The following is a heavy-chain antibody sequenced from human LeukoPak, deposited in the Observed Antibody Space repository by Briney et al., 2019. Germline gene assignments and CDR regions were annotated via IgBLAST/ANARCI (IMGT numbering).Heavy chain of an antibody. J-gene: IGHJ4*02. CDR1: GFTFSNAW. D-gene: IGHD4-17*01. CDR3: TTDLGDYGDYVRC. Sequence: PGGSLRLSCAASGFTFSNAWMSWVRQAPGKGLEWIGCIKSDGGTTDYAAPVKGRFTNSRNDSKNTLYLQMNSLKAEDTAVYYCTTDLGDYGDYVRCWGQGTLVTVS. V-gene: IGHV3-15*01. CDR2: IKSDGGTT.